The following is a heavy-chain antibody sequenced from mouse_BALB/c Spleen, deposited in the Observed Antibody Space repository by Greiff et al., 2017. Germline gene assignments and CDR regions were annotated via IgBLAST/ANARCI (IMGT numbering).Heavy chain of an antibody. CDR1: GFTFSSFG. J-gene: IGHJ3*01. Sequence: EVKLMESGGGLVQPGGSRKLSCAASGFTFSSFGMHWVRQAPEKGLEWVAYISSGSSTIYYADTVKGRFTISRDNPKNTLFLQMTSLRSEDTAMYYCARAGGYDAWFADWGQGTLVTVSA. CDR2: ISSGSSTI. CDR3: ARAGGYDAWFAD. V-gene: IGHV5-17*02. D-gene: IGHD2-2*01.